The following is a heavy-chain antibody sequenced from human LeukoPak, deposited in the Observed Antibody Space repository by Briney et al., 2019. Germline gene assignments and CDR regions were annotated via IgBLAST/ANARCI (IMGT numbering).Heavy chain of an antibody. CDR1: GFTFSDYY. V-gene: IGHV3-11*01. CDR3: ARDGTGHYDFWSGLSNWFDP. D-gene: IGHD3-3*01. Sequence: GGPLRLSCAASGFTFSDYYMSWIRQAPGKGLEWVSYISSSGSTIYYADSVKGRFTISRDNAKNSLYLQMNSLRAEDTAVYYCARDGTGHYDFWSGLSNWFDPWGQGTLVTVSS. J-gene: IGHJ5*02. CDR2: ISSSGSTI.